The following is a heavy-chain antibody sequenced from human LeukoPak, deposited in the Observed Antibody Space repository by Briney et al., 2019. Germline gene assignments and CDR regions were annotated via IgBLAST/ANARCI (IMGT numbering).Heavy chain of an antibody. V-gene: IGHV1-46*01. CDR3: ARDRPTIVVAHIPHDAFDI. CDR2: INPSGGST. J-gene: IGHJ3*02. D-gene: IGHD3-22*01. CDR1: GYTFTSYY. Sequence: ASVKVSCKASGYTFTSYYMHWVRQAPGQGLEWMGIINPSGGSTSYAQKFQGRVTMTRDTSTSTVYMELSSLRSEDTAVYYCARDRPTIVVAHIPHDAFDIWGQGTTVTVSS.